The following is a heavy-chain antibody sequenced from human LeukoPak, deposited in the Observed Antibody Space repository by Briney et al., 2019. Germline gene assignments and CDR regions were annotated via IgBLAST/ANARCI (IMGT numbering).Heavy chain of an antibody. CDR1: GGTFSSYA. CDR2: ISAYNGNT. D-gene: IGHD4-17*01. CDR3: ARSDLTTVTNDAFDI. J-gene: IGHJ3*02. Sequence: ASAKVSCKASGGTFSSYAISWVRQAPGQGLEWMGWISAYNGNTNYAQKLQGRVTMTTDTSTSTAYMELRSLRSDDTAVYYCARSDLTTVTNDAFDIWGQGTMVTVSS. V-gene: IGHV1-18*01.